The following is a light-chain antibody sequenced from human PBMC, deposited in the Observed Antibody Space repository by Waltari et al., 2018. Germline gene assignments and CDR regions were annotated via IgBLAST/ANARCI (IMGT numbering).Light chain of an antibody. CDR1: QRVSSN. CDR2: GAS. V-gene: IGKV3-15*01. Sequence: EIVMTQSPATLSVSPGERATLSGRASQRVSSNVAWYQQKPGQAPRLLIYGASTRATGVPARFSGSGSGTDFTLTISGLQSEDYAVYFCHQHNSWPPLSFGGGTKVEIK. CDR3: HQHNSWPPLS. J-gene: IGKJ4*01.